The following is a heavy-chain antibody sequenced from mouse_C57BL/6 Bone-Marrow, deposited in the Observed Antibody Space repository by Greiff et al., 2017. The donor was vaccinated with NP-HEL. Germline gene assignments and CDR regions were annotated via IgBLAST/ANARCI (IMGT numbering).Heavy chain of an antibody. D-gene: IGHD2-13*01. J-gene: IGHJ3*01. CDR2: IDPENGDT. V-gene: IGHV14-4*01. Sequence: EVQLQQSGAELVRPGASVKLSCTASGFNIKDDYMHWVKQRPEQGLEWIGWIDPENGDTEYASKFQGKATITADTSSNTAYLQLSSLTSEDTAVYYCTIWSYYGALFAYWGQGTLVTVSA. CDR3: TIWSYYGALFAY. CDR1: GFNIKDDY.